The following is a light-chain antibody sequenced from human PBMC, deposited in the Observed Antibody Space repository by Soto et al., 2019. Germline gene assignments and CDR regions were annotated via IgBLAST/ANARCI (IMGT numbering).Light chain of an antibody. CDR3: RQHNTYPLT. Sequence: DIQMTQSPSSLSASVGDRVTITCRASQGIRNALGWYQQKPGKAPKRLIYAASSLQSGVPSRFSGSGFGTEFTLTISSLQPEDFATYYCRQHNTYPLTFVGGTKVEI. J-gene: IGKJ4*01. V-gene: IGKV1-17*01. CDR1: QGIRNA. CDR2: AAS.